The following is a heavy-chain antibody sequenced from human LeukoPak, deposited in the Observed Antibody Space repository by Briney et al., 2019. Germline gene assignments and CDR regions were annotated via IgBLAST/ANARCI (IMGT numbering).Heavy chain of an antibody. CDR3: AISGWAGDFDWLFLTIDY. CDR1: GYTFTGYY. D-gene: IGHD3-9*01. V-gene: IGHV1-2*02. J-gene: IGHJ4*02. Sequence: ASVKVSCKASGYTFTGYYMHWVRQAPGQGLEWMGWINPNSGGTNYAQKFQGRVTMTRDTSISTAYMELSRLRSDDTAVYYCAISGWAGDFDWLFLTIDYWGQGTLVAVSS. CDR2: INPNSGGT.